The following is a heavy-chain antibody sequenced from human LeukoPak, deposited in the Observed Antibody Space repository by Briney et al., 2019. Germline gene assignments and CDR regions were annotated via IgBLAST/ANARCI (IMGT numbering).Heavy chain of an antibody. CDR3: ARVGEKAFHLWPEIDY. D-gene: IGHD5-24*01. Sequence: GGSLRLSCAASGFTFSSYSMNWVRQAPGKGLEWVSCISTSSSYIYYADSVKGRFTISRDNAKNSLYLQMNSLRAKDTAVYYCARVGEKAFHLWPEIDYWGQGTLVTVFS. CDR1: GFTFSSYS. J-gene: IGHJ4*02. CDR2: ISTSSSYI. V-gene: IGHV3-21*01.